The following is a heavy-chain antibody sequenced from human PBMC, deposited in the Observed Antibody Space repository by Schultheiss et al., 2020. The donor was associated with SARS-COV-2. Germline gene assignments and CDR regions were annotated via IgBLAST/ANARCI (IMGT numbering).Heavy chain of an antibody. CDR2: IKQDGSEK. CDR3: ARDIRVIAVAGIDY. Sequence: GGSLRLSCAASGFTFGDYAMSWVRQAPGKGLEWVANIKQDGSEKYYVDSVKGRFTISRDNAKNSLYLQMNSLRAEDTAVYYCARDIRVIAVAGIDYWGQGTLVTVSS. CDR1: GFTFGDYA. D-gene: IGHD6-19*01. J-gene: IGHJ4*02. V-gene: IGHV3-7*01.